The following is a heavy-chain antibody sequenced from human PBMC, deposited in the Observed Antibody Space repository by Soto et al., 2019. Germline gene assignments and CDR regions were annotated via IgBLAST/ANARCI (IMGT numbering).Heavy chain of an antibody. CDR3: ARAGSSSAPDYEY. Sequence: EVQLVESGGGLVQPGGTLRLSCAASGFSFSDYYINWVRQPPGKGLEWVGRTRNKASSYTTDYAAFVKGRFTISRDDSKNLIYLQMNSLKTEDTAVYYCARAGSSSAPDYEYWGQGTLVTVSS. CDR1: GFSFSDYY. J-gene: IGHJ4*02. V-gene: IGHV3-72*01. D-gene: IGHD3-22*01. CDR2: TRNKASSYTT.